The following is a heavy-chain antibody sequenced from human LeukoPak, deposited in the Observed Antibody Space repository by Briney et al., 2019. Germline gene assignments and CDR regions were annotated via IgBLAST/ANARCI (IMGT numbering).Heavy chain of an antibody. CDR1: GFTFGKYW. V-gene: IGHV3-7*03. Sequence: GGSLRLSCVASGFTFGKYWMSWVRQAPGKGLEWVANIKLDGSEKNYVDSVKGRFTISRDNTKNSLYLQMNSLRAEDTAVYYCARRGDGGRSFDYWGQGTLVTVSS. CDR3: ARRGDGGRSFDY. J-gene: IGHJ4*02. D-gene: IGHD4-23*01. CDR2: IKLDGSEK.